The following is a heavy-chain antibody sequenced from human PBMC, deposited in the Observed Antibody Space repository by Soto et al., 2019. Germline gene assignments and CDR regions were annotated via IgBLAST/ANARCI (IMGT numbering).Heavy chain of an antibody. Sequence: GGSLRLSCAASGFTFSTNWIHCVRQAPGKGLVWVSGIKSDGSTTTYADSVKGRFTISRDNAKNTLYLQMNSLKAEDTAVYYCASAAPFNYGGNSGFDFWGQGTLVTVSS. J-gene: IGHJ4*02. CDR3: ASAAPFNYGGNSGFDF. D-gene: IGHD4-17*01. CDR1: GFTFSTNW. CDR2: IKSDGSTT. V-gene: IGHV3-74*03.